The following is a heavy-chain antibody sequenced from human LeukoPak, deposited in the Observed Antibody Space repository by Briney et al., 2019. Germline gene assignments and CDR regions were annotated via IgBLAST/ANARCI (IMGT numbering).Heavy chain of an antibody. D-gene: IGHD3-22*01. CDR3: ARIGPMIGPVVIFSFDY. J-gene: IGHJ4*02. Sequence: GGSLRLSCAASGFTFSSYSMNWVRQAPGKGLEWVSSISSSSYIYYSDSVKGRFTISRDNAKNSLYLQMNSLRAEDTAVYYCARIGPMIGPVVIFSFDYWGQGTLVTVSS. CDR1: GFTFSSYS. V-gene: IGHV3-21*01. CDR2: ISSSSYI.